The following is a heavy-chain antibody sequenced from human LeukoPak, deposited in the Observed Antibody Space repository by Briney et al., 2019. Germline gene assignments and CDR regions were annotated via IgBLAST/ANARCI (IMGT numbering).Heavy chain of an antibody. D-gene: IGHD4-23*01. Sequence: GGSPRLSCAASGFTFTDYWMNWVRQAPGKGLVWVSRIASDGSSTTYADSVKGRFSISRDNAKNTLYLQMNSLRVEDTAVYYCARGRPHGNDYWGQGTLVTVSS. V-gene: IGHV3-74*01. CDR3: ARGRPHGNDY. CDR1: GFTFTDYW. J-gene: IGHJ4*02. CDR2: IASDGSST.